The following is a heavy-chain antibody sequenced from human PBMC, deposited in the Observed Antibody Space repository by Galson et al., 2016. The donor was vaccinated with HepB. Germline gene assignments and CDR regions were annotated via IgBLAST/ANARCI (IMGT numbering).Heavy chain of an antibody. V-gene: IGHV3-30*03. Sequence: SLRLSCAASGFSISNYGMHWVRRAPGKGLEWVAMISHAGDAIYYLDSLKGRFTISRDTSKNTLYLEMDRLEADDSAVYYCARDWGSSGWYNWFDPWGQGALVTVSS. J-gene: IGHJ5*02. CDR1: GFSISNYG. CDR2: ISHAGDAI. CDR3: ARDWGSSGWYNWFDP. D-gene: IGHD6-19*01.